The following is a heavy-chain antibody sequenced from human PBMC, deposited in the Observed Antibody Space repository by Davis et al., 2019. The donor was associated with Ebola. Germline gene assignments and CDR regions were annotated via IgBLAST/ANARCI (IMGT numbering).Heavy chain of an antibody. CDR1: GYTFDNYA. Sequence: AASVKVSCKASGYTFDNYAVTWVRQAPGQGLEWVGWISTYNGNTNYAQKVQGRVTMTTDTSTGTAYLDLRSLRSDDTAVYFCARTSIVGTTTTASDIWGQGTLVTVSS. D-gene: IGHD1-26*01. CDR2: ISTYNGNT. J-gene: IGHJ3*02. V-gene: IGHV1-18*04. CDR3: ARTSIVGTTTTASDI.